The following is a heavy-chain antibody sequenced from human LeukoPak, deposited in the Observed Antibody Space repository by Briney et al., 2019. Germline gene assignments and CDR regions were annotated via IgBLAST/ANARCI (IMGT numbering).Heavy chain of an antibody. J-gene: IGHJ4*02. CDR1: GYRFTSHW. CDR2: IYPGDSDA. D-gene: IGHD1-26*01. V-gene: IGHV5-51*01. Sequence: GESLKISCKGSGYRFTSHWIGWVRQMPGKGLEWMGIIYPGDSDARYSPSLQGQVTISVDKSISTAYLQWNSLKASDTAMYYCARFSVGGTYYPNYWGQGTLVSVSS. CDR3: ARFSVGGTYYPNY.